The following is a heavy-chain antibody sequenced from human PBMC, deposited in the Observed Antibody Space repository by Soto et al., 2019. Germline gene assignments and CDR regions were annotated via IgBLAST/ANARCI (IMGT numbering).Heavy chain of an antibody. CDR2: IYYSGST. CDR3: ARHVYCSGGSCYYYYMDV. V-gene: IGHV4-39*01. Sequence: SETLSLTCTVSGGSISSSSYYWGWIRQPPGKGLEWIGSIYYSGSTYYNPSLKSRVTISVDTSKNQFSLKLSSVTAADTAVYYCARHVYCSGGSCYYYYMDVWGKGTTVTVSS. J-gene: IGHJ6*03. CDR1: GGSISSSSYY. D-gene: IGHD2-15*01.